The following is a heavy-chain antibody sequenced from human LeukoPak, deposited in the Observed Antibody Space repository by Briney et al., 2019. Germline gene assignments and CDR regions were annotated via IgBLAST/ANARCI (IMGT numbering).Heavy chain of an antibody. V-gene: IGHV3-23*01. Sequence: GGSLRLSCTASGFTFINHAITWVRQAPGKGLEWVSAISASGRDTYYADSVKGRFTISRDNAKNSLYLQMNSLRAEDTAVYYCARALGRGYYDSSGRPDYFDYWGQGTLVTVSS. CDR3: ARALGRGYYDSSGRPDYFDY. J-gene: IGHJ4*02. D-gene: IGHD3-22*01. CDR1: GFTFINHA. CDR2: ISASGRDT.